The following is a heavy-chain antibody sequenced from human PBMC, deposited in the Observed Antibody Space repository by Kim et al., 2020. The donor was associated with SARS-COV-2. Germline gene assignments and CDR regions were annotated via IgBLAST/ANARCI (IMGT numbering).Heavy chain of an antibody. V-gene: IGHV4-34*01. CDR3: ARGAATDY. D-gene: IGHD2-15*01. CDR2: SGST. Sequence: SGSTNYNPALKSRVTISVDTSKNQFSLKLSAVTAADTAVYYCARGAATDYWGQGTLVTVSS. J-gene: IGHJ4*02.